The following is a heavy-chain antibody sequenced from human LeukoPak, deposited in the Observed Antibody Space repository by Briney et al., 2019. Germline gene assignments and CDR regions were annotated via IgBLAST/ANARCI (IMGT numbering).Heavy chain of an antibody. CDR1: GGSFSNYY. CDR3: CGYSYDTEAFDV. D-gene: IGHD5-12*01. V-gene: IGHV4-34*01. Sequence: SETLSLTCAVYGGSFSNYYWSWFRQPPERGLEWIGEINHNEKANYRPSLKSRLTISLDTSKIQFSLRLSSVIAADTAVYYCCGYSYDTEAFDVWGRGTLVTVSS. CDR2: INHNEKA. J-gene: IGHJ3*01.